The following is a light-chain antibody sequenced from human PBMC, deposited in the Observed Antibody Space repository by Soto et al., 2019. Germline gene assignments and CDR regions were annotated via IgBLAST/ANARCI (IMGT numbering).Light chain of an antibody. CDR1: QSVGNNY. CDR2: GAS. CDR3: QQYGSSPQT. Sequence: EIVLTQSPGTLSLSPGERATLPCRASQSVGNNYLAWYQQKPGQAPRLLIYGASSRATGIPDRFSGSGSVTDFTLTISRLEPEDFAVYYCQQYGSSPQTFGQGTKVEIK. V-gene: IGKV3-20*01. J-gene: IGKJ1*01.